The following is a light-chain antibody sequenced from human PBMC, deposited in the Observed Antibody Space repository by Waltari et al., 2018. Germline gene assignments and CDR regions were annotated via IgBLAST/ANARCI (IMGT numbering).Light chain of an antibody. CDR1: SSELARYDY. V-gene: IGLV2-8*01. CDR3: CSYGGSDNWV. J-gene: IGLJ3*02. Sequence: QSALTQFPSASGSPGQSVTISCTGTSSELARYDYVSWYQQHPGKAPKLVIYEVTKRPSGVPDRFSGSKSGNTASLTVSGLQAEDEAIYYCCSYGGSDNWVFGGGTKLTVL. CDR2: EVT.